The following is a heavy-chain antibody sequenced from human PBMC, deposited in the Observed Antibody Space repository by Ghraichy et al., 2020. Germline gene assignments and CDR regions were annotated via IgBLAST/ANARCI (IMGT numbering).Heavy chain of an antibody. V-gene: IGHV1-2*06. CDR3: ARVDEDYYGSGSYYDPIDY. Sequence: ASVKVSCKASGYTFTGYYMHWVRQAPGQGLEWMGRINPNSGGTIYAQSFQGRVTMTRDTSISTAYMELSRLRSDDTAVYYCARVDEDYYGSGSYYDPIDYWGQGTLVTVSS. D-gene: IGHD3-10*01. CDR1: GYTFTGYY. CDR2: INPNSGGT. J-gene: IGHJ4*02.